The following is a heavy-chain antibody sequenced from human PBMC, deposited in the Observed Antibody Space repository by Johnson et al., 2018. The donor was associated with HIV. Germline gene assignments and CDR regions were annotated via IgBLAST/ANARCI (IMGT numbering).Heavy chain of an antibody. CDR2: ISSNGGST. D-gene: IGHD3-3*01. CDR1: GFTFSSYA. V-gene: IGHV3-64*01. J-gene: IGHJ3*02. CDR3: ARAQTYYDFWSGYDAFDI. Sequence: VQLVESGGGLVQPGGSLRLSCAASGFTFSSYAMHWVRQAPGKGLEYVSAISSNGGSTYYANSVKGRFTISRDNSKNTLYLQMGSLSAEDMAVDYCARAQTYYDFWSGYDAFDIWGQGTMVTVSS.